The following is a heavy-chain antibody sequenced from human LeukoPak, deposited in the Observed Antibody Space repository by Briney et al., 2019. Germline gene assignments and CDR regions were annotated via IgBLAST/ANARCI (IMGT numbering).Heavy chain of an antibody. Sequence: SETLSLTCTVTGGSISSYYSSWIRQPPGKGLEWIGYVSYSGSSNSNPSPKSRVTISVDMSKNQFSLRLTSVTAADTAMYYCARLQGRGDNYLDYWGQGTLVTVSS. CDR2: VSYSGSS. D-gene: IGHD7-27*01. V-gene: IGHV4-59*08. J-gene: IGHJ4*02. CDR1: GGSISSYY. CDR3: ARLQGRGDNYLDY.